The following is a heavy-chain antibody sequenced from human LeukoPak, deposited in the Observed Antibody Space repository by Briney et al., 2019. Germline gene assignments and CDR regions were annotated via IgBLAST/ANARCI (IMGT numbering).Heavy chain of an antibody. J-gene: IGHJ4*02. V-gene: IGHV3-30*03. Sequence: GGSLRLSCAGSGFIFRNYGMHWVRQAPGQGLEWVAVISDGGTHLYYADSVKGRFTISRDNSESTMYLQMNSLRVEDTAVYYCARGLRRGYSYGYGYWGQGTLVTVSS. CDR3: ARGLRRGYSYGYGY. CDR2: ISDGGTHL. CDR1: GFIFRNYG. D-gene: IGHD5-18*01.